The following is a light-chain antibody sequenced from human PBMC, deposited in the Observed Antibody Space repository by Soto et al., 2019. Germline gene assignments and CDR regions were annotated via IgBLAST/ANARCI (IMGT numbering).Light chain of an antibody. Sequence: EIVMTQSPVTLSVSPGERATLSCRASQSVSSSLAWYQQKPGQAPRLLVYGASTRATGVPARFSGSGSGTDFTLTISSLQSEDVAVFYCQQYNNWPPIPFGQGTRLEIK. CDR2: GAS. CDR3: QQYNNWPPIP. V-gene: IGKV3-15*01. CDR1: QSVSSS. J-gene: IGKJ5*01.